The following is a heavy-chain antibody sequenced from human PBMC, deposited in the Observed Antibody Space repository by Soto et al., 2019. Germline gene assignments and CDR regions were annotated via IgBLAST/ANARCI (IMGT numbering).Heavy chain of an antibody. J-gene: IGHJ4*02. D-gene: IGHD2-2*01. V-gene: IGHV1-18*01. CDR2: ISAYNGNT. CDR3: ARDYCISTACYVSH. Sequence: QVQLVQSGAEVKKPGASVKVSCKASGYTFTSYGISWVRQAPGQGLEWMGWISAYNGNTNDAQKLQGRVTMTTDTCKSTAYMRLRSLRSDDTAVYYWARDYCISTACYVSHWGQGTLVTVSS. CDR1: GYTFTSYG.